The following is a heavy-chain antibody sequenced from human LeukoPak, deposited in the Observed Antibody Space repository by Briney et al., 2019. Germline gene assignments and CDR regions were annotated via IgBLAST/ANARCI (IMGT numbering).Heavy chain of an antibody. J-gene: IGHJ1*01. CDR3: ARDYRLTQIQY. V-gene: IGHV4-38-2*02. CDR1: GYSISSGYY. Sequence: PSETLSLTCTVSGYSISSGYYWGWIRQPPGKGLEWIASIYYSGSTYYNPSLKSRVTISVDTSKNQFSLRLSSVTAADTAVYYCARDYRLTQIQYWGQGTLVTVSS. CDR2: IYYSGST. D-gene: IGHD1-26*01.